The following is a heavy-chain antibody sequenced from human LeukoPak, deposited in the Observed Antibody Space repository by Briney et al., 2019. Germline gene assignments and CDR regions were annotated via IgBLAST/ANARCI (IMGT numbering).Heavy chain of an antibody. V-gene: IGHV4-39*01. CDR1: GGSISSSSYY. CDR3: ARHLGGYYDFWRGYPPVGYYYGMDV. Sequence: AETLSLTCTVSGGSISSSSYYWVWIRQPPGKGLEWVGSIYYSGSTYYNPSLKSRVTISVHTSKNQLSLKLSSVTAADTAVYYCARHLGGYYDFWRGYPPVGYYYGMDVWGQGTTVTVSS. D-gene: IGHD3-3*01. CDR2: IYYSGST. J-gene: IGHJ6*02.